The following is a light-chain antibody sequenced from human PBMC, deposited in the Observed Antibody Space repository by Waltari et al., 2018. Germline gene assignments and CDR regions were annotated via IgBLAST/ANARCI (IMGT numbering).Light chain of an antibody. J-gene: IGLJ1*01. V-gene: IGLV3-21*01. CDR2: YDN. CDR1: NIESKS. CDR3: QVWDANTDPGV. Sequence: SYVLTQPPSVSVAPGETARITCGGNNIESKSVKWYRQRPGKAPVVVLSYDNDRAAGIPERFSGSNSGNTATLTISRVEAGDEADYYCQVWDANTDPGVFGTGTEVTVL.